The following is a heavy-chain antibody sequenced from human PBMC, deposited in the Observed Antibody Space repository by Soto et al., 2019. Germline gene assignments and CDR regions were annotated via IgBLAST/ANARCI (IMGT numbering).Heavy chain of an antibody. J-gene: IGHJ4*02. Sequence: AESLSISCKVSGYSFTSYWIGWVLQMPGKGLEWMGIIYPGDSDTRYSPSFQGQVTISADKSISTAYLQWSSLKASDTAMYYCARHQENDYGGSQFEYWGQGTMVTVSS. V-gene: IGHV5-51*01. CDR2: IYPGDSDT. D-gene: IGHD4-17*01. CDR1: GYSFTSYW. CDR3: ARHQENDYGGSQFEY.